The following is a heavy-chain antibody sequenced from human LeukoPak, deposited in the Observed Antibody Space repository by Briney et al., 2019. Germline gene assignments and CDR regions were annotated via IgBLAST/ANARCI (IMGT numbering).Heavy chain of an antibody. CDR2: IYYSGNT. CDR3: ARRSASGRPFDP. Sequence: SETLSLTCTVSGGSISSYYWSWIRQPPGKGLEWIGHIYYSGNTNYNPSLKSRVTISVDTSKNQFSLKLNSVTAADTAVYYCARRSASGRPFDPWGQGTLVTASA. V-gene: IGHV4-59*08. CDR1: GGSISSYY. D-gene: IGHD3-10*01. J-gene: IGHJ5*02.